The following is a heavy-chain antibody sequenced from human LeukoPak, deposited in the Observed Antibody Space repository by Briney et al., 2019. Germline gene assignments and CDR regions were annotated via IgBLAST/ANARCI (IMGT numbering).Heavy chain of an antibody. CDR2: IKQDGSEK. CDR1: GFTFSSYW. CDR3: ARGLAVGRFDY. V-gene: IGHV3-7*03. D-gene: IGHD6-19*01. Sequence: PGGSLRLSGAASGFTFSSYWMSWVRQAPGKGLEWVANIKQDGSEKYYVDSVKGRFTISRDNAKNSLYLQMNSLRAEDTAVYYCARGLAVGRFDYWGQGTLVTVSS. J-gene: IGHJ4*02.